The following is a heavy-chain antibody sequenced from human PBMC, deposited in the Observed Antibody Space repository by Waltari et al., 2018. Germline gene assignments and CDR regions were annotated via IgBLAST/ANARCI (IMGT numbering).Heavy chain of an antibody. D-gene: IGHD2-15*01. J-gene: IGHJ4*02. CDR2: MNPNSGNT. CDR1: GYTFTSYD. Sequence: VQLVQSGAEVKKPGATVKISCKVSGYTFTSYDINWVRQATGQGLEWMGWMNPNSGNTGYAQKFQGRVTITRNTSISTAYMELSSLRSEDTAVYYCARKGPGTGYCSGGSCYSFDYWGQGTLVTVSS. CDR3: ARKGPGTGYCSGGSCYSFDY. V-gene: IGHV1-8*03.